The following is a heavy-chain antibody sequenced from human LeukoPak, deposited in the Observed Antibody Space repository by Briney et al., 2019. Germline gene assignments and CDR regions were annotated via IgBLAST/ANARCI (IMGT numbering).Heavy chain of an antibody. CDR3: ARGSGYYGSGKHAFDI. D-gene: IGHD3-10*01. J-gene: IGHJ3*02. CDR2: IDYSGST. Sequence: PSETLSLTCTVSGGSLHNYYWSWIRQPPGKGLEWIGYIDYSGSTNYNPSLKSRVTISVDKSKNQFSLKLSSVTAADTAVYYCARGSGYYGSGKHAFDIWGQGTMVTVSS. CDR1: GGSLHNYY. V-gene: IGHV4-59*12.